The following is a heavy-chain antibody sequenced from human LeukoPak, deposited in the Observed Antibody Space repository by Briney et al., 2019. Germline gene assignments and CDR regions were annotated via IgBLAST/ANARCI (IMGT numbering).Heavy chain of an antibody. CDR2: IIPIFGIA. V-gene: IGHV1-69*04. CDR3: ARERLDGRFGEFTQPNWFDP. CDR1: GGTFSSYA. D-gene: IGHD3-10*01. Sequence: SVKVSCKASGGTFSSYAISWVRQAPGQGLEWMGRIIPIFGIANYALKFQGRVTITADKSTSTAYMELSSLRSEDTAVYYCARERLDGRFGEFTQPNWFDPWGQGTLVTVSS. J-gene: IGHJ5*02.